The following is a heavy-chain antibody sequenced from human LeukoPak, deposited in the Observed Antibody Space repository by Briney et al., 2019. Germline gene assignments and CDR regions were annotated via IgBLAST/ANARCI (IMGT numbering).Heavy chain of an antibody. Sequence: SETLSLTCTVSGGSISSYYWSWIRQPPGKGLEWIGYIHYSGSTNYNPSLKSRVTISVDTSKNQFSLKLSSVTAADTAVYYCARDVERSGLFGCWGQGTLVTVSS. V-gene: IGHV4-59*01. J-gene: IGHJ4*02. CDR1: GGSISSYY. D-gene: IGHD3-3*01. CDR3: ARDVERSGLFGC. CDR2: IHYSGST.